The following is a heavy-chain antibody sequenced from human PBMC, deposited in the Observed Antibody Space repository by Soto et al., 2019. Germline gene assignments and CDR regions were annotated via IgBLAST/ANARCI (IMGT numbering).Heavy chain of an antibody. D-gene: IGHD6-19*01. V-gene: IGHV3-48*01. CDR1: GFTFSSYS. Sequence: GGSLRLSCAASGFTFSSYSMNWVRQAPGKGLEWVSYISSSSSTIYYADSVKGRFTISRDNAKNSLYLQMNSLRAEDTAVYYCARKWPVGTYWDFDLWGRGTLVTVSS. CDR2: ISSSSSTI. CDR3: ARKWPVGTYWDFDL. J-gene: IGHJ2*01.